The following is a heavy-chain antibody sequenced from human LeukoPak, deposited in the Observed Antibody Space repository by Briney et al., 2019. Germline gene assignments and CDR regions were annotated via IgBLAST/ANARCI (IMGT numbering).Heavy chain of an antibody. D-gene: IGHD1-26*01. CDR3: AKDGDTMSGTYYYDMDV. J-gene: IGHJ6*03. V-gene: IGHV3-30*02. CDR2: IRFDSTNY. CDR1: GFTFKYYG. Sequence: GGSLRLSCEASGFTFKYYGMHWVRQAPGKGLEWVAFIRFDSTNYYYADSVKGRFTISRDNSQNTLYLQMNSLRVEDTAMYYCAKDGDTMSGTYYYDMDVWGKGTTVTIS.